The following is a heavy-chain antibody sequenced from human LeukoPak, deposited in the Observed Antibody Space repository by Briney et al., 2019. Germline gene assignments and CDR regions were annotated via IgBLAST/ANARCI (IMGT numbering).Heavy chain of an antibody. CDR3: ARAHSGYDQAQLDY. V-gene: IGHV3-7*01. D-gene: IGHD5-12*01. Sequence: HPGGSLRLSCAASGFTFSSYWMSWVRQAPGKGLEWVANIKQDGSEKYYVDSVKGRFTISRDNAKNSLYLQMNSLRAEDTAVYYCARAHSGYDQAQLDYWGQGTLVTVSS. CDR2: IKQDGSEK. J-gene: IGHJ4*02. CDR1: GFTFSSYW.